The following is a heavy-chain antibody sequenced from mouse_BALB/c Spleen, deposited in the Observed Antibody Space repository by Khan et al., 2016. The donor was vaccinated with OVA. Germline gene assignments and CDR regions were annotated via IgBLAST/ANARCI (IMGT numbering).Heavy chain of an antibody. J-gene: IGHJ2*01. CDR1: GYIFTNYV. CDR2: INPYNGGT. V-gene: IGHV1S136*01. CDR3: ARGNWQSYYFDY. Sequence: VQLQQPGPELVKPGASVKMSCKASGYIFTNYVLHWVKQKPGQGLEWIGYINPYNGGTQYNEKFKGKATLASDKSSITAYMELSSLTSEDSAVYYCARGNWQSYYFDYGGQGTTLTLSS. D-gene: IGHD4-1*01.